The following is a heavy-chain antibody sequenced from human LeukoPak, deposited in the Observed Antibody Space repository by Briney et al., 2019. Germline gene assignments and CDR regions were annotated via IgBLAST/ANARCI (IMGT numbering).Heavy chain of an antibody. Sequence: ASVKVSCKASGYTFTRHYMHWVRQAPGQGREWMGIINPSSGSTSYAQKFQGRVTMTRDTSTSTVYMELSSLRSEDTAVYYCARGAWFGELLTPIDYWGQGSLVTVSS. J-gene: IGHJ4*02. CDR2: INPSSGST. V-gene: IGHV1-46*01. D-gene: IGHD3-10*01. CDR1: GYTFTRHY. CDR3: ARGAWFGELLTPIDY.